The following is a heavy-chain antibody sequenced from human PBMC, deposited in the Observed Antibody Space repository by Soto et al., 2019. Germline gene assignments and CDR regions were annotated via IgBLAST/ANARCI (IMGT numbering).Heavy chain of an antibody. J-gene: IGHJ5*01. CDR1: GYTFSASY. V-gene: IGHV1-2*02. Sequence: AAVKVSCKASGYTFSASYIHWVRQAPGQGLEWMGWINPNTGGANYAQKFQGRVTMTRDTTINTAYMDLTRLRSDDTAVYFCARSVRFDTSAYYFDFWGRGTLVTVSS. CDR2: INPNTGGA. D-gene: IGHD3-22*01. CDR3: ARSVRFDTSAYYFDF.